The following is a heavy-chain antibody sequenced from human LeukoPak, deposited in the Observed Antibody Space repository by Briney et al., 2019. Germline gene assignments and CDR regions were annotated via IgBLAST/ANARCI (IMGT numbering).Heavy chain of an antibody. CDR2: FTHVGDT. J-gene: IGHJ4*02. CDR3: ARGNRQLAYYGSGSRLPFDS. D-gene: IGHD3-10*01. Sequence: SETLSLTCAVSGGSFSGNYWTWIRQPPGKGLEWIGEFTHVGDTNYNPSLKNRVSISVDTPKNQFSLRLTSVTAADTAVYYCARGNRQLAYYGSGSRLPFDSWGQGTLVTVSS. V-gene: IGHV4-34*01. CDR1: GGSFSGNY.